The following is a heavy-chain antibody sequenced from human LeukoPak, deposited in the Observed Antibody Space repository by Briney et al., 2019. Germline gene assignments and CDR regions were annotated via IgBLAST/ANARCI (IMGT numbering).Heavy chain of an antibody. Sequence: ASVRVSCKASGYTFTIDYMHWVRHAPGQGLEWLGLINTSGGSTSNAQKFQGRVTLTRDTSTSTVYMELSSLSSEGRAVYYCATTLRGYYFDYWGEGTLVAVPS. D-gene: IGHD2-15*01. CDR2: INTSGGST. J-gene: IGHJ4*02. CDR3: ATTLRGYYFDY. V-gene: IGHV1-46*01. CDR1: GYTFTIDY.